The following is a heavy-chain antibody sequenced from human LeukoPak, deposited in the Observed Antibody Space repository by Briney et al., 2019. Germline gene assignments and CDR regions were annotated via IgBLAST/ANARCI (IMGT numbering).Heavy chain of an antibody. D-gene: IGHD1-7*01. CDR1: GGSFSGYY. V-gene: IGHV4-34*01. CDR2: MNHSGST. CDR3: ARVSQSLDTGTTAWDWFDP. J-gene: IGHJ5*02. Sequence: PSETLSLTCAVYGGSFSGYYWSWIRQPPGKGLEWIGVMNHSGSTNYNQSLKSRVTISVDTSKNQFSLKLSSVTAADTAVYYCARVSQSLDTGTTAWDWFDPWGQGTLVTVSS.